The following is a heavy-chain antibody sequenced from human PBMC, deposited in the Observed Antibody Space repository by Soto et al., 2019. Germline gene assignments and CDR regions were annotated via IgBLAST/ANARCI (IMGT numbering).Heavy chain of an antibody. J-gene: IGHJ6*02. CDR2: LSDSGST. CDR3: GRKEYGDVLDV. CDR1: GGSISGYF. Sequence: QVQLQESGPGLVKPSETLSLTCTVSGGSISGYFWSWIRQPPGKGLECIGYLSDSGSTDYTPPRNSRVTISVDPSKNQFSLQLSTVTAADTAVYYCGRKEYGDVLDVCAQRTTVTV. D-gene: IGHD4-17*01. V-gene: IGHV4-59*01.